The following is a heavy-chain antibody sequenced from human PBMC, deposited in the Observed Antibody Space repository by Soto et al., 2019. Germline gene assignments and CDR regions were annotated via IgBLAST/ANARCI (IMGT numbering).Heavy chain of an antibody. D-gene: IGHD3-3*01. CDR2: IKQDGSEK. CDR3: ARDFNDFSVPHWYFDL. V-gene: IGHV3-7*01. CDR1: GFTFSSYW. Sequence: EVQLVESGGGLVQPGGSLRLSCAASGFTFSSYWMSWVRQAPGKGLEWVANIKQDGSEKYYVDSVKGRFTISRDNAKNSLYLQMNSLRAEDTAVYYCARDFNDFSVPHWYFDLWGRGTLVTVSS. J-gene: IGHJ2*01.